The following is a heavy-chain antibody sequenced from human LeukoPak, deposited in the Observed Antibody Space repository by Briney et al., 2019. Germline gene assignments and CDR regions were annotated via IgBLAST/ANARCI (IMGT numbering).Heavy chain of an antibody. J-gene: IGHJ4*02. CDR2: ISYDGSNK. V-gene: IGHV3-30-3*01. D-gene: IGHD3-10*01. Sequence: GRSLRLSCAASGFTFSSYAMHWVRQAPGKGLEWVAVISYDGSNKYYADSVKGRFTISRDNAKNSLYLQMNSLRDEDTAVYYCASSIWGFGIYYFDYWGQGTLVTVSS. CDR3: ASSIWGFGIYYFDY. CDR1: GFTFSSYA.